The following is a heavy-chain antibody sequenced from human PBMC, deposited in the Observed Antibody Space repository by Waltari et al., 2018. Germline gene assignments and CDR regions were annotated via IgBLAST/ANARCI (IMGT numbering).Heavy chain of an antibody. CDR2: IYYSGST. CDR1: GGSISSYY. D-gene: IGHD4-17*01. J-gene: IGHJ6*02. V-gene: IGHV4-59*01. Sequence: QVQLQESGPGLVKPSETLSLTCTVSGGSISSYYWSWIRQPPGKGLEWIGYIYYSGSTNYNPSLKSRVPISVDTSKNQFSLKLSSVTAADTAVYYCARVPPLSVTTHRYYYYGMDVWGQGTTVTVSS. CDR3: ARVPPLSVTTHRYYYYGMDV.